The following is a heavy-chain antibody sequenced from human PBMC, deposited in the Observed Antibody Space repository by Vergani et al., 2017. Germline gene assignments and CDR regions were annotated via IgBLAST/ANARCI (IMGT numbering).Heavy chain of an antibody. CDR1: GGSISSGGYY. CDR2: IYYSGST. CDR3: ARGTGDYPPRPPPYMDV. Sequence: QVQLQESGPGLVKPSQTLSLTCTVSGGSISSGGYYWSWIRQHPGKGLEWIGYIYYSGSTYYNPSLKSRVTISVDTSKNQFSLKLSSVTAADTAVYYCARGTGDYPPRPPPYMDVGGKGTTVTVSS. D-gene: IGHD4-17*01. J-gene: IGHJ6*03. V-gene: IGHV4-31*03.